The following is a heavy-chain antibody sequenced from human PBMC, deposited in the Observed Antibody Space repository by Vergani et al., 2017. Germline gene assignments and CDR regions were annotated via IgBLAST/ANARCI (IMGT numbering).Heavy chain of an antibody. D-gene: IGHD2-15*01. CDR2: IYYSGST. CDR3: TRHWAVVAANNWFDP. Sequence: VQLVQSGAEVKKPGESLKISCEGSGYTFTDYWVGWVRQKPGKGLEWIGSIYYSGSTYYNPSLESRVTMSVDTSKSQFSLKLSSVTAADTAVYYCTRHWAVVAANNWFDPWGQGTLVTVSS. J-gene: IGHJ5*02. V-gene: IGHV4-38-2*01. CDR1: GYTFTDYW.